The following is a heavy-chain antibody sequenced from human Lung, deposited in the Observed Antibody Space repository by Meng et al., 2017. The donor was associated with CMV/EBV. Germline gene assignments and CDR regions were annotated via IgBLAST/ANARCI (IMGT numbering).Heavy chain of an antibody. V-gene: IGHV3-74*01. D-gene: IGHD6-13*01. Sequence: GEXXKISCAASGFTFSSYWMHWVRQVPGKGLVWVARINSDGSSTSYADSVKGRFTISRDNAKNTLYLQMNSLRAENTAVYDCANELKTTADTRRDYWGQGTXVTVSS. J-gene: IGHJ4*02. CDR2: INSDGSST. CDR1: GFTFSSYW. CDR3: ANELKTTADTRRDY.